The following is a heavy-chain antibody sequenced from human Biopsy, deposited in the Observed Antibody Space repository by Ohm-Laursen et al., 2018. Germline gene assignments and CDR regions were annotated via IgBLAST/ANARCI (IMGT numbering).Heavy chain of an antibody. CDR3: ARRTLFTHYSDF. D-gene: IGHD3-3*01. CDR2: MSYGESA. J-gene: IGHJ4*02. Sequence: SQTLSLTCTVSGGSISSSSYFWGWIRQTPGKGLEWIGSMSYGESARYLPSLKSRVTLSVDTSKNQLSLSLSSVTAADTAVYYCARRTLFTHYSDFWGPGTLVTVSS. V-gene: IGHV4-39*01. CDR1: GGSISSSSYF.